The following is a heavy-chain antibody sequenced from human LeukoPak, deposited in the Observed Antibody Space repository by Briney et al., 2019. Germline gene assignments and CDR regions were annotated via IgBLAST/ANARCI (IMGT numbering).Heavy chain of an antibody. CDR1: GFIFTGYG. Sequence: ASVKVSCRASGFIFTGYGINWVRQAAGQGLEWMGWVNPITGSTGYARQFQGRVTMTRDTSTGTAYMELTSLRSEDTAVYYCVRDGEGVAISVNYWFDPWGQGTLVTVSS. D-gene: IGHD3-10*01. J-gene: IGHJ5*02. V-gene: IGHV1-8*01. CDR2: VNPITGST. CDR3: VRDGEGVAISVNYWFDP.